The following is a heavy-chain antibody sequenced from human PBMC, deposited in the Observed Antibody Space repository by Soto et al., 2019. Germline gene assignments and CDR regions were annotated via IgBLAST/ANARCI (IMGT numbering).Heavy chain of an antibody. CDR3: ARDQGRSYYYGSGSYDFDY. D-gene: IGHD3-10*01. Sequence: QVQLVQSGAEVKKPGSSVKVSCKASGGTFSSYAISWVRQAPGQGLEWMGGIIPIFGTANYAQKFQGRVTITADESTGTAYMELSSLRSEDTAVYYCARDQGRSYYYGSGSYDFDYWGQGTLVTDSS. CDR1: GGTFSSYA. J-gene: IGHJ4*02. CDR2: IIPIFGTA. V-gene: IGHV1-69*01.